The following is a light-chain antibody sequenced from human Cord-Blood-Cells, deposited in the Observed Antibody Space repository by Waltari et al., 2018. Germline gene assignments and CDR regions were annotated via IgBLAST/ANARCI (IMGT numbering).Light chain of an antibody. Sequence: QSALTQPASVSGSPGQSITISCTGTSSDVGGYNYVSWYQQHPGKAPKLMIYDVSNRPSGVSNRSSGSKSGNTASLTISGLQAEDDADYYCSSYTSSSTYVFGTGTKVTVL. CDR2: DVS. V-gene: IGLV2-14*01. CDR1: SSDVGGYNY. CDR3: SSYTSSSTYV. J-gene: IGLJ1*01.